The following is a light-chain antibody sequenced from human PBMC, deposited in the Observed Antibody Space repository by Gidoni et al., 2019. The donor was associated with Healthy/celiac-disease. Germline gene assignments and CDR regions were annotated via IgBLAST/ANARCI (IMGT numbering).Light chain of an antibody. CDR2: DAS. CDR1: QSVSSY. CDR3: QQRSNWLT. V-gene: IGKV3-11*01. J-gene: IGKJ1*01. Sequence: EIVLTQSPATLSLSPGERATLSCRASQSVSSYLAWYQQKHGQAPRLLIYDASNRATGIPARFSGSGSGTDFTLTISSLEPEDVAVYYCQQRSNWLTFGQGTKVEIK.